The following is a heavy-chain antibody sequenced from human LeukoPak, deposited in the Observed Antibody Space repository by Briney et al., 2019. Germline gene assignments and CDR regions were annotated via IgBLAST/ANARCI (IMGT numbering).Heavy chain of an antibody. Sequence: GGSLRLSCAASGFIFSRYTMDWVRQAPGKGLEWVSSISSRGTSIYYSDSVKGRFTISRDNAENSLFLHMNGLRPEDTALYYCARDRSSNWPYFDYWGQGVLVTVSS. V-gene: IGHV3-21*01. J-gene: IGHJ4*02. CDR2: ISSRGTSI. CDR1: GFIFSRYT. D-gene: IGHD6-13*01. CDR3: ARDRSSNWPYFDY.